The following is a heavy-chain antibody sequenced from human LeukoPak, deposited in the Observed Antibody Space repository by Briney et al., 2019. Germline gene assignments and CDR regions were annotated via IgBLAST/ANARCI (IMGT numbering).Heavy chain of an antibody. CDR2: IYYSGST. CDR1: GGSISSGGYY. V-gene: IGHV4-31*03. J-gene: IGHJ4*02. Sequence: PSEILSLTCTVSGGSISSGGYYWSWIRQHPGKGLEWIGYIYYSGSTYYNPSLKSRVTISVDTSKNQFSLKLSSVTAADTAVYYCARARPREFDYWGQGTLVTVSS. D-gene: IGHD6-6*01. CDR3: ARARPREFDY.